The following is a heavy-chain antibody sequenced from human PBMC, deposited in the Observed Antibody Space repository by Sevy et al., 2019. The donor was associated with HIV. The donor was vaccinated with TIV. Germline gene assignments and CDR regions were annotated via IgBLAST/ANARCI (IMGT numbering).Heavy chain of an antibody. CDR2: IYYSGST. CDR3: ARLTIWQYYYYYGMDV. Sequence: SETLSLTCTVSGGSVSSGSYYWSWIRQPPGKGLEWIGYIYYSGSTNYNPSLKRRVTISVDTSKNQFSLKLSSVTAADTAVYYCARLTIWQYYYYYGMDVWGQGTTVTVSS. J-gene: IGHJ6*02. V-gene: IGHV4-61*01. CDR1: GGSVSSGSYY. D-gene: IGHD3-3*01.